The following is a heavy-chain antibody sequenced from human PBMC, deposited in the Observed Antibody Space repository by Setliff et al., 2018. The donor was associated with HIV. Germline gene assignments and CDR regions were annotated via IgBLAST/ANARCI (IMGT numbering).Heavy chain of an antibody. CDR2: IYYSGSA. J-gene: IGHJ4*02. V-gene: IGHV4-39*01. D-gene: IGHD3-10*01. Sequence: SETLSLTCTVSGGSISNSNYYWGWIRQPPGKGLEWIGSIYYSGSAYYNPSLKSRVTIFVDTSKNQFSLKLSSVTAADTAVYYCARHFGSGSYGYFDYWGRGTQVTVS. CDR1: GGSISNSNYY. CDR3: ARHFGSGSYGYFDY.